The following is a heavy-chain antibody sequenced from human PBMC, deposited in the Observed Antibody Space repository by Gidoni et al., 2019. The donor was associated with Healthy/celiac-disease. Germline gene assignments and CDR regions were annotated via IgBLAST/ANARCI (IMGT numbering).Heavy chain of an antibody. D-gene: IGHD1-1*01. Sequence: EVQLVESGGGLVQPGGSLRLSCAASGFTFSSYDMHWVRQATGKGLEWVSAIGTAGYTYYPGSVKGRFTISRENAKNSLYLQMNSLRAGDTAVYYCARVGLERAFDIWGQGTMVTVSS. CDR1: GFTFSSYD. CDR3: ARVGLERAFDI. CDR2: IGTAGYT. V-gene: IGHV3-13*01. J-gene: IGHJ3*02.